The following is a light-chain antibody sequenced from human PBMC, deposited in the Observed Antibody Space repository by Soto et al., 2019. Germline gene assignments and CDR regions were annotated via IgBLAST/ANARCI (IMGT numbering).Light chain of an antibody. Sequence: DIQMTQSPSSLSASVGDRVTITCRPSQGMRNDLAWYQQRPGKAPKRLIYAAPSMESGVPSRFSGSGSVTDLTLTISSLQPEDFATYCCLHHNTYPWTLGQGTKVEIK. CDR3: LHHNTYPWT. V-gene: IGKV1-17*01. CDR1: QGMRND. CDR2: AAP. J-gene: IGKJ1*01.